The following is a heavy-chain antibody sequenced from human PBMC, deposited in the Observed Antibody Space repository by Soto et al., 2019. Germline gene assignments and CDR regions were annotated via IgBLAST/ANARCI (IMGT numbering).Heavy chain of an antibody. CDR2: INAGNGNT. CDR3: ARGMDTASWPYAFDT. D-gene: IGHD5-18*01. Sequence: ASVKVSCKASGYTFTSYAMHWVRQAPGQRLEWMGWINAGNGNTKYSQKFQGRVTITRDTSASTAYMELSSLRSEDTAVYYCARGMDTASWPYAFDTWGQGTMVTISS. V-gene: IGHV1-3*01. CDR1: GYTFTSYA. J-gene: IGHJ3*02.